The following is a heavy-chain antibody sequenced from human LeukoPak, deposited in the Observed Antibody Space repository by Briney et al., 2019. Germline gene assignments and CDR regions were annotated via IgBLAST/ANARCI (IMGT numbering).Heavy chain of an antibody. CDR1: GVTFSSYA. J-gene: IGHJ4*02. CDR3: AKDRQPDNGWDLDY. CDR2: IVGSDGST. D-gene: IGHD6-19*01. Sequence: PGGSLRLSCTASGVTASGVTFSSYAMSWVRQAPGKGLEWVSGIVGSDGSTYYADSVKGRFTISRDNSKSTLYLQMNSLRAEDTAVYYCAKDRQPDNGWDLDYWGQGTLVTVST. V-gene: IGHV3-23*01.